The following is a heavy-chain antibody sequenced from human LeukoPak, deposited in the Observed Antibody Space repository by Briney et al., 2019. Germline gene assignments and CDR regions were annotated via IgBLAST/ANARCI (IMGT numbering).Heavy chain of an antibody. CDR2: IHYSGST. V-gene: IGHV4-61*08. D-gene: IGHD3-9*01. Sequence: PSETLSLTCTVSGGSVSSAGYYWSWIRQPPGKGLEGIGYIHYSGSTNYNPSLKSTVTISVDTSKNQFSLKLSSVTDADTAVYYCARGSTLYYDILTGYYTPGPFDIWGQGTMFTVSS. CDR1: GGSVSSAGYY. CDR3: ARGSTLYYDILTGYYTPGPFDI. J-gene: IGHJ3*02.